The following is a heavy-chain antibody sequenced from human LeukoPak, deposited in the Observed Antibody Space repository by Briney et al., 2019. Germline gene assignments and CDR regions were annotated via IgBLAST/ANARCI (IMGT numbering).Heavy chain of an antibody. D-gene: IGHD1-20*01. CDR2: IIPILGIA. J-gene: IGHJ5*02. CDR3: ATHYITGTHAGWFDP. CDR1: GGTFSSYA. Sequence: SVKVSCKASGGTFSSYAISWVRQAPGQGLEWMGRIIPILGIANYAQKFQGRVTITADKSTSTAYMELSSLRSEDTAVYYCATHYITGTHAGWFDPWGQGTLVTVSS. V-gene: IGHV1-69*04.